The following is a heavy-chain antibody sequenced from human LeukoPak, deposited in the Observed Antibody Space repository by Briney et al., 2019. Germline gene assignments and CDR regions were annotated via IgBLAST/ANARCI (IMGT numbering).Heavy chain of an antibody. V-gene: IGHV3-30*04. CDR1: GFIFSNHA. Sequence: PGGSLRLSCAASGFIFSNHAMHWVRQAPGKGLEWVAVISYDGSNKYYADSVKGRFTISRDNSKNTLFLQMNGLRVEDTAVYYCARAGYSSGWHLFENWGQGTLVTVSS. CDR2: ISYDGSNK. D-gene: IGHD6-19*01. CDR3: ARAGYSSGWHLFEN. J-gene: IGHJ4*02.